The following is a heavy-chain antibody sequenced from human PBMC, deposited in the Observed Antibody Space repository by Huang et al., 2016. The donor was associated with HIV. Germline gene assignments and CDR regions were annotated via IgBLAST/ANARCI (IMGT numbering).Heavy chain of an antibody. Sequence: QVHLVQSGAEVKKPGASVKVSCKASGYTFTTYGLSWVRQAPGQGLEWMGGRTTEKGDTNYAQKFQGRVTMTADTSTSTAYMEVRSLRSDDTAVYYCARDFRKGHYYDSNGKRRLLYYYYMDVWGKGTTVIVSS. CDR3: ARDFRKGHYYDSNGKRRLLYYYYMDV. CDR1: GYTFTTYG. J-gene: IGHJ6*03. CDR2: RTTEKGDT. V-gene: IGHV1-18*01. D-gene: IGHD3-22*01.